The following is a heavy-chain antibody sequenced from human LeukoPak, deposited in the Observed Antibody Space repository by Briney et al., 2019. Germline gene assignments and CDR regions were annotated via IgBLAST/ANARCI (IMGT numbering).Heavy chain of an antibody. CDR2: IYPGDSDT. Sequence: GESLKISCKGSGYSFTSYWIGWVRQVPGKGLEWMGIIYPGDSDTRYSPSFQGQVTISADKSISTAYLQWSSLKASDTAMYYCARQYYYDSSGLGYWGQGTLVTVSS. CDR3: ARQYYYDSSGLGY. V-gene: IGHV5-51*01. D-gene: IGHD3-22*01. J-gene: IGHJ4*02. CDR1: GYSFTSYW.